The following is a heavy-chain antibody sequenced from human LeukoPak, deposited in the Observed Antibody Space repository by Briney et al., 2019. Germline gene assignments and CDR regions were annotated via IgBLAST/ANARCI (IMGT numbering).Heavy chain of an antibody. J-gene: IGHJ4*02. CDR2: INWNGGST. Sequence: GGSLRLSCAASGFTFDDYDMSWVRQAPGKGLEWVSGINWNGGSTVYADSVKGRFTISRDNAKNSLYLQMNSLRAEDTALYYCARDGLVDTPMGAGYWGQGTLVTVSS. CDR3: ARDGLVDTPMGAGY. D-gene: IGHD5-18*01. V-gene: IGHV3-20*04. CDR1: GFTFDDYD.